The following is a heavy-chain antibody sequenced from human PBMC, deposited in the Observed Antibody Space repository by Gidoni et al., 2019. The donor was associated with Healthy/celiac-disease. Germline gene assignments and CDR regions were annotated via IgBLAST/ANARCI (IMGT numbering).Heavy chain of an antibody. V-gene: IGHV3-13*04. CDR3: ALSSGWAGSGMDV. CDR2: IGTAGDT. CDR1: GFTFSSYD. J-gene: IGHJ6*02. D-gene: IGHD6-19*01. Sequence: EVQLVESGGGLVQPGGSLRLSCAASGFTFSSYDMHWVRQATGKGLEWVSAIGTAGDTYYPGSVKGRFTISRENAKNSLYLQMNSLRAGDTAVYYCALSSGWAGSGMDVWGQGTTVTVSS.